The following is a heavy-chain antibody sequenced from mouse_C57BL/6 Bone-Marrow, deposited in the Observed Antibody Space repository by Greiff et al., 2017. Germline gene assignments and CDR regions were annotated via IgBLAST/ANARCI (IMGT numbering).Heavy chain of an antibody. CDR2: ISSGSSTI. D-gene: IGHD2-1*01. J-gene: IGHJ4*01. CDR1: GFTFSDYG. V-gene: IGHV5-17*01. Sequence: DVMLVESGGGLVKPGGSLKLSCAASGFTFSDYGMHWVRQAPEKGLEWVAYISSGSSTIYYADTVKGRFTISRDNAKNTLFLQMTSLRSEDTAMYYCARDRNFYAMDYWGQGTSVTVSS. CDR3: ARDRNFYAMDY.